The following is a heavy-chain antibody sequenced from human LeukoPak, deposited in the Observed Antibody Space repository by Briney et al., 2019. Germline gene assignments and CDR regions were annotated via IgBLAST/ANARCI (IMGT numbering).Heavy chain of an antibody. CDR3: ARGRGIAAAGTIDAFDI. D-gene: IGHD6-13*01. V-gene: IGHV1-69*13. CDR2: IIPIFGTA. CDR1: GYTFPSFG. J-gene: IGHJ3*02. Sequence: SVKVSCKASGYTFPSFGISWVRQAPGQGLEWMGGIIPIFGTANYAQKFRGRVTITADESTSTAYMELSSLRSEDTAVYYCARGRGIAAAGTIDAFDIWGQGTMVTVSS.